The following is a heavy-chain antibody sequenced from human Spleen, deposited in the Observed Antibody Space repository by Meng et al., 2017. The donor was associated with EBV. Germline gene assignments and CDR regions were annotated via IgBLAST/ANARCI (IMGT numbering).Heavy chain of an antibody. CDR2: IFNNGST. CDR3: AREGGFYSSSPDY. V-gene: IGHV4-4*02. CDR1: GGSRSSFNW. J-gene: IGHJ4*02. Sequence: AACGGSRSSFNWWRWVRQSPGKGLEWIGEIFNNGSTNYTPSLKSRVTISVDEPKNQFSLKLTSVTAADTAVYYCAREGGFYSSSPDYWGQGTLVTVS. D-gene: IGHD6-6*01.